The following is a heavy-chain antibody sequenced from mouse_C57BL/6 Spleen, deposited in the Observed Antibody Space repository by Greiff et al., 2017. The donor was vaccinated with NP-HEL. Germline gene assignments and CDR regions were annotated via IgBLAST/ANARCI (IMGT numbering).Heavy chain of an antibody. Sequence: VQLQQSGAELVKPGASVKLSCKASGYTFTSYWMHWVKQRPGQGLEWIGMIHPNSGSTNYNEKFKSKATLTVDKSSSTAYMQLSSLTSEDSAVYYCANYYGSSYAFAYWGQGTLVTVSA. CDR2: IHPNSGST. J-gene: IGHJ3*01. D-gene: IGHD1-1*01. V-gene: IGHV1-64*01. CDR1: GYTFTSYW. CDR3: ANYYGSSYAFAY.